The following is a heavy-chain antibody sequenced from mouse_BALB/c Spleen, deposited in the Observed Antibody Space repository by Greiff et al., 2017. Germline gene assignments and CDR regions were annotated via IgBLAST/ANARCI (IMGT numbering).Heavy chain of an antibody. V-gene: IGHV2-6-4*01. CDR2: IWGGGST. J-gene: IGHJ3*01. D-gene: IGHD2-1*01. CDR3: ARNYGNSAWFAY. Sequence: VQGVESGPGLVAPSQSLSITCTVSGFSLSRYSVHWVRQPPGKGLEWLGMIWGGGSTDYNSALKSRLSISKDNSKSQVFFKMNSLQANDTAIYYCARNYGNSAWFAYWGQGTLVTVSA. CDR1: GFSLSRYS.